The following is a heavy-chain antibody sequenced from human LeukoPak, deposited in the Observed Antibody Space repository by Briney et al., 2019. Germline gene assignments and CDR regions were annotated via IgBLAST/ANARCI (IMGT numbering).Heavy chain of an antibody. J-gene: IGHJ6*02. D-gene: IGHD2-2*01. Sequence: ASVTVSCKASGYTFTSYDINWVRQATGQGLEWMGWMNPNSGNTGYAQKFQGRVTMTRNTSIGTAYMELSSLRSEDTAVYYCAREGYCSSTSCQYYYYYGMDVWGQGTTVTVSS. CDR3: AREGYCSSTSCQYYYYYGMDV. CDR2: MNPNSGNT. CDR1: GYTFTSYD. V-gene: IGHV1-8*01.